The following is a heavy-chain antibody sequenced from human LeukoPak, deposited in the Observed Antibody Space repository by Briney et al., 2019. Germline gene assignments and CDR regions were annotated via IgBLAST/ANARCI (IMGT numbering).Heavy chain of an antibody. CDR2: IFPIFGTA. J-gene: IGHJ6*03. CDR1: GGTFSSYA. CDR3: ASRGGRFLEWLDPYYYYYMDV. V-gene: IGHV1-69*13. D-gene: IGHD3-3*01. Sequence: GASVKVSCKASGGTFSSYAISWVRQAPGQGLEWMGGIFPIFGTANYAQKFQGRVTITADESTSTAYMELSSLRSEDTAVYYCASRGGRFLEWLDPYYYYYMDVWGKGTTVTVSS.